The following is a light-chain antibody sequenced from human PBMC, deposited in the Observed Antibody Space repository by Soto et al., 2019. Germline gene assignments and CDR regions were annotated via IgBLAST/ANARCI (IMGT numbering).Light chain of an antibody. CDR3: QQYSTYWT. CDR2: KAS. CDR1: QSISSW. V-gene: IGKV1-5*03. J-gene: IGKJ1*01. Sequence: DIQMTQSPSTLSAFVGDRVIITCRASQSISSWLAWYQQKPGKAPKVLIYKASSLESGVPSRFSGSGSGTEFTLTISSLQPDDVATYYCQQYSTYWTFGQGTNVEIK.